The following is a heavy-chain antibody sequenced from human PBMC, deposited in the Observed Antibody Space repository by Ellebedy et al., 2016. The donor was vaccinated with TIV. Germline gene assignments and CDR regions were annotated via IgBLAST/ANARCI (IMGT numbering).Heavy chain of an antibody. CDR3: ARPAITADGFDY. CDR2: IHPPDSDT. D-gene: IGHD6-13*01. CDR1: GYSFTSYW. J-gene: IGHJ4*02. V-gene: IGHV5-51*01. Sequence: GESLKISCKGSGYSFTSYWIGWVRQMPGKGLEWMAIIHPPDSDTRYSPSFQGQVPIFADKSISTAYLQWSSLKASDTAMYYCARPAITADGFDYWGQGTLVTVSS.